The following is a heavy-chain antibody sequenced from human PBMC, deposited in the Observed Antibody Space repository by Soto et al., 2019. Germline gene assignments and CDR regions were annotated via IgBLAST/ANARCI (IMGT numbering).Heavy chain of an antibody. D-gene: IGHD2-2*01. CDR3: ARAAHPSHLLVPPRMPTHY. CDR2: ISSSSGYI. Sequence: EVQLVESGGGLVKPGGSLRLSCAASGFTFSSYSVTWVRQAPGKGLEWVSSISSSSGYIYYADSVKGRFTISRDNAQNSLYLQMNSLRADDTAVYYCARAAHPSHLLVPPRMPTHYWGQGTLVTVSS. V-gene: IGHV3-21*01. J-gene: IGHJ4*02. CDR1: GFTFSSYS.